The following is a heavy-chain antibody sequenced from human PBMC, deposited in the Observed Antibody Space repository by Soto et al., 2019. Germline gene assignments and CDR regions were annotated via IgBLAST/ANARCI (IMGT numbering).Heavy chain of an antibody. CDR1: GFSFTNFA. Sequence: GGSLRLSCAASGFSFTNFAMSWVRQAPGKGLEWVAGIGASGDITWYADSVKGRLSISRDNSKNTLYLQLNSLRFEDTAVYYCAKDDFPARGDDYFDNWGPGTLVTVSS. CDR2: IGASGDIT. J-gene: IGHJ4*01. V-gene: IGHV3-23*01. CDR3: AKDDFPARGDDYFDN. D-gene: IGHD2-21*02.